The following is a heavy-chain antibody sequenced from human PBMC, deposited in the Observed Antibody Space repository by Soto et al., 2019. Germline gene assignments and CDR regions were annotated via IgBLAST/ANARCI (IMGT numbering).Heavy chain of an antibody. Sequence: PVGSLRLSCAASGFTFSSYSMNWVRQAPGKGLEWVSSISSSSSYIYYADSVKGRFTISRDNAKNSLYLQMNSLRAEDTAVYYCARGGGNRYGDYPYYFDYWGQGTLVTVSS. J-gene: IGHJ4*02. CDR2: ISSSSSYI. D-gene: IGHD5-18*01. CDR3: ARGGGNRYGDYPYYFDY. V-gene: IGHV3-21*01. CDR1: GFTFSSYS.